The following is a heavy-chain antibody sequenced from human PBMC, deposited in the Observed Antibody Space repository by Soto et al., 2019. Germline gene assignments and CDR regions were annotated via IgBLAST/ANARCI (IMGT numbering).Heavy chain of an antibody. CDR1: GYTSYY. CDR3: ARVYPSDTRYGYVGNNWFDP. Sequence: GASVKVSCKTSGYTSYYMHWVRQAPGQGLEWMGIINPSGGSTSYAQKFQGRVTMTRDTSTSTVYMELSSLRSEDTAVYYCARVYPSDTRYGYVGNNWFDPWGQGTLVTVSS. J-gene: IGHJ5*02. CDR2: INPSGGST. V-gene: IGHV1-46*03. D-gene: IGHD5-18*01.